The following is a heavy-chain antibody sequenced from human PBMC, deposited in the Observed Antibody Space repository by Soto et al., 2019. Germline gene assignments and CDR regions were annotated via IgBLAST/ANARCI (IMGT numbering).Heavy chain of an antibody. CDR1: GFTFSSYA. D-gene: IGHD6-19*01. CDR3: AKDLMGSGWYFYGY. V-gene: IGHV3-23*01. CDR2: ISGSGGST. Sequence: GALRLSCAASGFTFSSYAMSWVRQAPGKGLEWVSAISGSGGSTYYADSVKDRFTISRDNSKNTLYLQMNSLRAEDTAVYYCAKDLMGSGWYFYGYWGQGTLVTVSS. J-gene: IGHJ4*02.